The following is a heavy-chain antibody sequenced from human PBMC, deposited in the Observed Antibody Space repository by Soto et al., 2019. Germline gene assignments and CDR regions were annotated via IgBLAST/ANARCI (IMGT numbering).Heavy chain of an antibody. CDR1: GGSISSYY. D-gene: IGHD6-19*01. J-gene: IGHJ6*03. CDR2: IYYSGST. CDR3: ASNRIAVAGVYYYMDV. V-gene: IGHV4-59*01. Sequence: SETLSLTCTVSGGSISSYYWSWIRQPPGKGLEWIGYIYYSGSTNYNPSLKSRVTISVDTSKNQFSLKLSSVTAADTAVYYCASNRIAVAGVYYYMDVWGKGTTVTVSS.